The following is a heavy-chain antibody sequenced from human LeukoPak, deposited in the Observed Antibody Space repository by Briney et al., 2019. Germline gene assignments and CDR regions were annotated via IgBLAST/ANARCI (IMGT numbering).Heavy chain of an antibody. CDR3: ASGKGVTMVRGIIITYWFDP. V-gene: IGHV4-30-2*01. D-gene: IGHD3-10*01. CDR1: GGSIRSGSYS. CDR2: IYHSGST. Sequence: SETLSLTCGVSGGSIRSGSYSWSWIRQPPGKGLEWIGNIYHSGSTDYNPSLKSRVTISIDRSKNQFSLKLSSVTAADTAVYYCASGKGVTMVRGIIITYWFDPWGQGTLVTVSS. J-gene: IGHJ5*02.